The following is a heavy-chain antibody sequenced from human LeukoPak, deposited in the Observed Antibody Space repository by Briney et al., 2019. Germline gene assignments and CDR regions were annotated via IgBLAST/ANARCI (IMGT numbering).Heavy chain of an antibody. D-gene: IGHD3-10*01. CDR2: INHSGST. Sequence: SETLSLTCAVSGGSFSAFYWSWIRQSPGKGLEWIGEINHSGSTSYSPSLKSRVTISVDTSKNQFSLRLSSMTAADTAVYYCARVAFYYDSGSYFDYWGQGALVSVSS. V-gene: IGHV4-34*01. CDR1: GGSFSAFY. J-gene: IGHJ4*02. CDR3: ARVAFYYDSGSYFDY.